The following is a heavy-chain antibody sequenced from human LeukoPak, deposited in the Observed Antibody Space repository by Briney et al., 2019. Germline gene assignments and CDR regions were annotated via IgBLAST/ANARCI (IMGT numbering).Heavy chain of an antibody. D-gene: IGHD3-10*01. CDR2: ISGSGGST. V-gene: IGHV3-23*01. J-gene: IGHJ4*02. Sequence: GGSLRLSCAASGFTFSSYAMSWVRQAPGKGLEWVSAISGSGGSTYYADSVKGRFTISRDNSKNTLYLQMNSLRAEDTAAYYCAKAGQHGSVRVSDFDYWGQGTLVTVSS. CDR3: AKAGQHGSVRVSDFDY. CDR1: GFTFSSYA.